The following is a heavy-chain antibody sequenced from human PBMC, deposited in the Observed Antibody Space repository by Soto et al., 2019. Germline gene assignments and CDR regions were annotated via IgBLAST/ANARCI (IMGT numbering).Heavy chain of an antibody. CDR3: ARGVSLRRITIFGVVTSYGMDV. CDR2: IIPIFGTA. V-gene: IGHV1-69*01. Sequence: QVQLVQSGAEVKKPGSSVKVSCKASGGTFSSYAISWVRQAPGQGLEWMGGIIPIFGTATYAQKFQGRVTITADESTSTAYMELSSLRSEDTAVYYCARGVSLRRITIFGVVTSYGMDVWGQGTTVTVSS. D-gene: IGHD3-3*01. J-gene: IGHJ6*02. CDR1: GGTFSSYA.